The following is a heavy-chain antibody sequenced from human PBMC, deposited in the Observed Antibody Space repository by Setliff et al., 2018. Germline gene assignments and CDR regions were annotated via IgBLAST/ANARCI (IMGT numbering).Heavy chain of an antibody. CDR1: GYSFTNYW. Sequence: GESLKISCEVSGYSFTNYWIGWVRQTPGKGLEWMAIIYPADSDTRYNPSFQGQVTISADKSIGTAYLQWSSLRASDTAMYYCARHVHPAHIVVVPAAIHIDNWFDPWGQGTLVTVSS. V-gene: IGHV5-51*01. CDR3: ARHVHPAHIVVVPAAIHIDNWFDP. D-gene: IGHD2-2*01. CDR2: IYPADSDT. J-gene: IGHJ5*02.